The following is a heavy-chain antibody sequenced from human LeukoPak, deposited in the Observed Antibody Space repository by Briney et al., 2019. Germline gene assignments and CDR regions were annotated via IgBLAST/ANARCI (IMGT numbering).Heavy chain of an antibody. CDR3: ARGHSGYYYVFDY. V-gene: IGHV1-2*02. Sequence: GASVKVSCKASGYTFTGYYMHWVRQAPGQGLEWMGWINPNSGGTNYAQKFQGRVTMTRDTSISTAYMELSRPRSDDTAVYYCARGHSGYYYVFDYWGQGTLVTASS. CDR1: GYTFTGYY. D-gene: IGHD3-22*01. J-gene: IGHJ4*02. CDR2: INPNSGGT.